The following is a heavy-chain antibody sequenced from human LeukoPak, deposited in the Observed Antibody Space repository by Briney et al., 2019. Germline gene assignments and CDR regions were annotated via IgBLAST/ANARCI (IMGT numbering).Heavy chain of an antibody. V-gene: IGHV1-46*01. D-gene: IGHD1-1*01. CDR1: GYTFINYY. CDR2: INPSGGST. Sequence: GASVKVSCKASGYTFINYYMHRVRQAPGQGLEWMGIINPSGGSTSYAQKFQGRVTMTRDTSTSTVYMELSSLRSDDTAVYYCARDLSTGTIDYWGQGTLVTVSS. CDR3: ARDLSTGTIDY. J-gene: IGHJ4*02.